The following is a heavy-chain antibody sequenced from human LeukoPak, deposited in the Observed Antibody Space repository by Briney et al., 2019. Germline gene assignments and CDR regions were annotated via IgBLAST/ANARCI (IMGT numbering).Heavy chain of an antibody. CDR3: ARDSAAADNSFDY. CDR1: GYTFTSYA. Sequence: ASVKVSCKASGYTFTSYAMHWVRQAPGQRLEWVGWINAGNGNTKYSQKFQGRVTITRDTSASTAYMELSSLRSEDTAVYYCARDSAAADNSFDYWGQGTLVTVSS. J-gene: IGHJ4*02. V-gene: IGHV1-3*01. D-gene: IGHD6-13*01. CDR2: INAGNGNT.